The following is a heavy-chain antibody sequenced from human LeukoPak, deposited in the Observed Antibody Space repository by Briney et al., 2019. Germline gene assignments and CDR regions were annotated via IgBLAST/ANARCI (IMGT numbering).Heavy chain of an antibody. D-gene: IGHD6-13*01. CDR1: GFTFRSNG. CDR3: ARYGYGKKLDY. CDR2: IWYDGSNK. V-gene: IGHV3-33*01. J-gene: IGHJ4*02. Sequence: GGYLILSCAASGFTFRSNGMHWVRQAPGKGLEWVAVIWYDGSNKYYADSVKGRFTISRDNSKSTLDLQMNSLRVEDTAVYYCARYGYGKKLDYWGQGTLVTVSS.